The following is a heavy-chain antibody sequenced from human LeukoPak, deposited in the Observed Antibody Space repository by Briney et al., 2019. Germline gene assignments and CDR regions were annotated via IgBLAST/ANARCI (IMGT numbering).Heavy chain of an antibody. D-gene: IGHD3-3*01. CDR3: ARTNYDFWSGYFTSYYFDY. CDR2: IYYSGST. Sequence: SETLSLTCTVSGGSISSYYWSWIRQPPGKGLEWIGYIYYSGSTNYNPSLKSRVTISVDTSKNQFSPKLSSVTAADTAVYYCARTNYDFWSGYFTSYYFDYWGQGTLVTVSS. CDR1: GGSISSYY. J-gene: IGHJ4*02. V-gene: IGHV4-59*08.